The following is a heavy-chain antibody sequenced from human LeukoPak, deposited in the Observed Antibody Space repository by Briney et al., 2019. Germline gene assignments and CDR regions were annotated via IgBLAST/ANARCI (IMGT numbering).Heavy chain of an antibody. Sequence: GGSLRLSCAASGFSFSAYWMTWVRRAPGTGLEWVANINPAGTETYYVGPVKGRFTISRDNAKNLLYLQMNSLRAEDTAVYYCARFGYVAAVDLWGQGTLVTVSS. CDR1: GFSFSAYW. V-gene: IGHV3-7*01. D-gene: IGHD2-15*01. CDR2: INPAGTET. J-gene: IGHJ4*02. CDR3: ARFGYVAAVDL.